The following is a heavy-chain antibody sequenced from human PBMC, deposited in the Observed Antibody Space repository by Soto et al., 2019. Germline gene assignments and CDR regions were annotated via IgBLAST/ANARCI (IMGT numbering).Heavy chain of an antibody. Sequence: VASVKVSCKASGYTFTSYGISWVRQAPGQGLEWMGWISAYNGNTNYAQKLQGRVTMTTDTSTSTAYMELRSLRSDDTAVYYCASTIIGCSSTSCYTAYYYGMDVWPRDHGHRLL. CDR1: GYTFTSYG. D-gene: IGHD2-2*02. CDR3: ASTIIGCSSTSCYTAYYYGMDV. J-gene: IGHJ6*02. CDR2: ISAYNGNT. V-gene: IGHV1-18*01.